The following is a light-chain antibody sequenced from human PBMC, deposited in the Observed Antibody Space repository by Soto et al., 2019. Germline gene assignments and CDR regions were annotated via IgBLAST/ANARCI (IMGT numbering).Light chain of an antibody. J-gene: IGLJ1*01. CDR2: EGI. CDR1: SSDVGTYNL. Sequence: QSALTQPASVSGSPGQSITISCTGTSSDVGTYNLVSWYQQHPGKAPKLIIYEGIKRPSGVSNRFSGSKSGNTASLTIYGLQAEDESDYYCCSYAGNSTFVFGTGTKVTVL. V-gene: IGLV2-23*01. CDR3: CSYAGNSTFV.